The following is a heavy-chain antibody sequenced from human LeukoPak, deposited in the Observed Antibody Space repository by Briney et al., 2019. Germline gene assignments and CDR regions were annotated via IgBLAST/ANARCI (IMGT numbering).Heavy chain of an antibody. J-gene: IGHJ4*02. CDR3: ARVAYYDSSGYYPVPFDY. D-gene: IGHD3-22*01. V-gene: IGHV3-21*01. CDR2: ISRSSSYI. CDR1: GFTFSSYT. Sequence: GGSLRLSCAASGFTFSSYTMNWVRQAPGRGLEWGSSISRSSSYIYYGDSVKGRFTISRYNAKNSLYLQMNSLRAEDTAVYYCARVAYYDSSGYYPVPFDYWGQGTLVTVSS.